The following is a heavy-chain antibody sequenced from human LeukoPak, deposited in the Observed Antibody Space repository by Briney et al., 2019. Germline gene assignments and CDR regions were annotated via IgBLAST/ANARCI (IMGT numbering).Heavy chain of an antibody. CDR3: ARVQLERSGEPFDY. D-gene: IGHD1-1*01. Sequence: ASVKVSCKASGYTFSSDGISWVRQAPGQGLEWMGWISSYNGNTRYAEKLQGRVTMTTDTSTRTAYMELRSLRSDDTAVYYCARVQLERSGEPFDYWGQGTLVTVS. CDR2: ISSYNGNT. J-gene: IGHJ4*02. CDR1: GYTFSSDG. V-gene: IGHV1-18*01.